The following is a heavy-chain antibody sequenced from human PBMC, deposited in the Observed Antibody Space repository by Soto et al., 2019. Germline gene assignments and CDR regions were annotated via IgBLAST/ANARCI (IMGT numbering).Heavy chain of an antibody. D-gene: IGHD6-19*01. CDR3: AKDFVSSGWYETFDY. Sequence: PGGSLRLSCAASGLTFSSYAMSWVRQAPGKGLEWVSAISGSGGSTYYADSVKGRFTISRDNSKNTLYLQMNSLRAEDTAVYYCAKDFVSSGWYETFDYWGQGTLVTVSS. CDR2: ISGSGGST. V-gene: IGHV3-23*01. CDR1: GLTFSSYA. J-gene: IGHJ4*02.